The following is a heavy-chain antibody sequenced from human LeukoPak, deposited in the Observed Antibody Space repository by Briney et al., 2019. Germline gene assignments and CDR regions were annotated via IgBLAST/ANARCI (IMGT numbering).Heavy chain of an antibody. D-gene: IGHD6-19*01. J-gene: IGHJ4*02. CDR1: GYTFTGYY. CDR3: ASLRAVAGTDY. V-gene: IGHV1-2*06. CDR2: INPNSGGT. Sequence: ASVKVSCEASGYTFTGYYMHWLRQAPGQGLEWMGRINPNSGGTNYAQKFQGRVTMTRDTSISTAYMELSRLRSDDTAVYYCASLRAVAGTDYWGQGTLVTVSS.